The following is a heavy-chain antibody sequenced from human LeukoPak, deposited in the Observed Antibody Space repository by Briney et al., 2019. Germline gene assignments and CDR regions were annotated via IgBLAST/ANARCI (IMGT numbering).Heavy chain of an antibody. V-gene: IGHV3-30*18. CDR1: GFTFSSYG. CDR2: ISYDGSNK. CDR3: AKDIGGDRDYGDFSDAFDI. Sequence: SGGSLRLSCAASGFTFSSYGMHWVRQAPGKGLEWVAVISYDGSNKYYADSVKGRFTISRDNSKNTLYLQMNSLRAEDTALYYCAKDIGGDRDYGDFSDAFDIWGQGTMVTVSS. J-gene: IGHJ3*02. D-gene: IGHD4-17*01.